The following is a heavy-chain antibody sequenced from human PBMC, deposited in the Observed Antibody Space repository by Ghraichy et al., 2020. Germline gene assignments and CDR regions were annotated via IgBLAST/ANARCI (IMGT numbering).Heavy chain of an antibody. CDR2: IYYSGST. Sequence: LETLSLTCTVSGGSISSYYWSWIRQPPGKGLEWIGYIYYSGSTNYNPSLKSRVTISVDTSKNQFSLKLSSVTAADTAVYYCAREGNVDTAMGDAFDIWGQGTMVTVSS. CDR3: AREGNVDTAMGDAFDI. V-gene: IGHV4-59*01. CDR1: GGSISSYY. D-gene: IGHD5-18*01. J-gene: IGHJ3*02.